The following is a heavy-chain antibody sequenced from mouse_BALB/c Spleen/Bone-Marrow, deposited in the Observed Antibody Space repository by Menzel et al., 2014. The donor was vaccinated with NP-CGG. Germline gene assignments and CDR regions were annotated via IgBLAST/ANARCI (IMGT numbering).Heavy chain of an antibody. CDR3: ASYVYGYYFDY. V-gene: IGHV14-3*02. D-gene: IGHD2-2*01. CDR1: GFNVKDTY. J-gene: IGHJ2*01. Sequence: EVQLQESGAELVKPGASVKLSCTASGFNVKDTYIHWVKQRPEQGLEWIGRIDPANGNTKYDPKFQGKATIIADTSSNTAYLQLSSLTSEDTAVYYCASYVYGYYFDYWGQGTTLTVSS. CDR2: IDPANGNT.